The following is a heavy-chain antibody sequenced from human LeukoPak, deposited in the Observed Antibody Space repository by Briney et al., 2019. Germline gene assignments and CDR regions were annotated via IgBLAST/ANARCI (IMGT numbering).Heavy chain of an antibody. CDR1: GGSISSYY. J-gene: IGHJ4*02. CDR2: IYTSGST. D-gene: IGHD1-26*01. Sequence: SETLSLTCTVSGGSISSYYWSWIRQPAGKGLEWIGRIYTSGSTNYNPSLKSRVTMSVDTSKNQFSLKLSSVTAADTAVYYCARDDAAGIVGATPGDYWGQGTLVAVSS. CDR3: ARDDAAGIVGATPGDY. V-gene: IGHV4-4*07.